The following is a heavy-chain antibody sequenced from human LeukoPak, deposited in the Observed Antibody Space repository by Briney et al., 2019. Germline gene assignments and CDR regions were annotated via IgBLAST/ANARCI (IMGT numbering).Heavy chain of an antibody. J-gene: IGHJ4*02. D-gene: IGHD6-19*01. CDR2: INAGNGNT. CDR1: GYTFTSYA. V-gene: IGHV1-3*01. CDR3: ARGRIAVAGTLPY. Sequence: ASVKVSCKASGYTFTSYAMHWVRQAPGQRLEWMGWINAGNGNTKYSQKFQGRVTMTRNTSISTAYMELSSLRSEDTAVYYCARGRIAVAGTLPYWGQGTLVTVSS.